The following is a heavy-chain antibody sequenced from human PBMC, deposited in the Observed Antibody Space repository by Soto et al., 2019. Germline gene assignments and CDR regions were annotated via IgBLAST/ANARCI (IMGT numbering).Heavy chain of an antibody. V-gene: IGHV4-30-4*01. Sequence: QVQLQESGPGLVKPSQTLSLTCTVSGSSISSGDYYWSWIRQPPGKGLEWIGYIYFSGSTYYNPSLKSRVTISLDTSKNQFSLKLSSVTAADTAVYYCARTRSVDGDYCDYWGQGTLVTVSS. CDR1: GSSISSGDYY. D-gene: IGHD4-17*01. CDR3: ARTRSVDGDYCDY. CDR2: IYFSGST. J-gene: IGHJ4*02.